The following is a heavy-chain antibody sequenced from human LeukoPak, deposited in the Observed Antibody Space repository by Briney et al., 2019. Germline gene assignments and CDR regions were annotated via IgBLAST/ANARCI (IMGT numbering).Heavy chain of an antibody. Sequence: AASVKVSCKASGGTFSSYAISWVRQAPGQGLEWMGGIIPIFGTANYAQKFQGRVTITTDESTSTAYMELSSLRSDDTAVYYCARVRAYGDYLDYWGQGTLVTVSS. CDR2: IIPIFGTA. CDR3: ARVRAYGDYLDY. V-gene: IGHV1-69*05. D-gene: IGHD4-17*01. J-gene: IGHJ4*02. CDR1: GGTFSSYA.